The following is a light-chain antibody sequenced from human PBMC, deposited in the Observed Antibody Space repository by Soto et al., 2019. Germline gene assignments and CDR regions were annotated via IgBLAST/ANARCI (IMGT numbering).Light chain of an antibody. Sequence: IQLTQSPSSLSASVGDSFTITCLASQDITSYLAWYQQKPGKAPNLLIYGASTLQSGVPSRFSGSGSGTDFTLTISSLQAEDFASYYCQQTRAYPSTFGGGTKVDIK. J-gene: IGKJ4*01. CDR2: GAS. CDR1: QDITSY. V-gene: IGKV1-9*01. CDR3: QQTRAYPST.